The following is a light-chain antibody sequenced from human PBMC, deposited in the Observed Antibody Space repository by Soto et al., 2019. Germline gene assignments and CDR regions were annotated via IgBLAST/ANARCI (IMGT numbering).Light chain of an antibody. CDR1: QNVGSRY. Sequence: EIVLTQSPGTLSLSPGERATLSCRASQNVGSRYLAWYQQKPGQAPRPLIYGVSSRATGIPDRFSGSGSGTDFTLTISRLEPEDFAVYYCQHYNNWPPITFGQGTRLEIK. V-gene: IGKV3-20*01. CDR3: QHYNNWPPIT. J-gene: IGKJ5*01. CDR2: GVS.